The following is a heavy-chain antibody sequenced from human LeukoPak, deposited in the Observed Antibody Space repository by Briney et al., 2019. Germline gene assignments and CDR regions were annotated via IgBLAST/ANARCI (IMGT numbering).Heavy chain of an antibody. CDR2: IKQDGSEK. Sequence: PGGSLRLSCAASGFTFSSYWMSWVRQAPGKGLEWVANIKQDGSEKYYVDSVKGRFTISRDNAKNSLYLQMNSLRAEDTAVYYCAKGRPIYSSSWYFPFDYWGQGTLVTVSS. CDR3: AKGRPIYSSSWYFPFDY. V-gene: IGHV3-7*01. J-gene: IGHJ4*02. D-gene: IGHD6-13*01. CDR1: GFTFSSYW.